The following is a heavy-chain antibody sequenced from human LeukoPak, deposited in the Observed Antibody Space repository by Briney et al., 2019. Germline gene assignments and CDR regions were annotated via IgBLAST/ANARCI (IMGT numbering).Heavy chain of an antibody. CDR3: ARVREYSSAVWAFDI. D-gene: IGHD5-18*01. V-gene: IGHV3-21*01. Sequence: PGRSLRLSCAASGFTFSSYSMNWVRQAPGKGLEWVSSISSSSSYIYYADSVKGRFTISRDNAKNSLYLQMNSLRAEDTAVYYCARVREYSSAVWAFDIWGQGTMVTVSS. J-gene: IGHJ3*02. CDR1: GFTFSSYS. CDR2: ISSSSSYI.